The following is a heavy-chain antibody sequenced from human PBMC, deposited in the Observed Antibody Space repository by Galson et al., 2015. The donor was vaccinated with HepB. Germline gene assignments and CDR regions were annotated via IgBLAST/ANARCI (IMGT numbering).Heavy chain of an antibody. CDR2: ISGRGGST. D-gene: IGHD1-26*01. CDR3: AKDGTSGSYDEALDY. J-gene: IGHJ4*02. Sequence: SLRLSCAASGFTFSSYAMSWVRQAPGKGLEWVSAISGRGGSTYYADSVKGRFTISRDNSKNTLYLQMNSLRAEDTAVYYCAKDGTSGSYDEALDYWGQGTLVTVSS. V-gene: IGHV3-23*01. CDR1: GFTFSSYA.